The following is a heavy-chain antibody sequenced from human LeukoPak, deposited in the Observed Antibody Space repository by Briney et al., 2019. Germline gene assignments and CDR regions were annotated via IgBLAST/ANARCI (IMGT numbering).Heavy chain of an antibody. CDR1: GGSTGSPKYY. Sequence: SETLSLTCTVSGGSTGSPKYYWGWIRQRPRKSLEWVGYVYYSGSTYYNPSLKSRATISIDTSKDQFSLNLYSVTAADTAVYYCARSSMAALAKGGFYYYDNWSQGTLVTVS. D-gene: IGHD6-6*01. CDR2: VYYSGST. CDR3: ARSSMAALAKGGFYYYDN. V-gene: IGHV4-31*03. J-gene: IGHJ4*02.